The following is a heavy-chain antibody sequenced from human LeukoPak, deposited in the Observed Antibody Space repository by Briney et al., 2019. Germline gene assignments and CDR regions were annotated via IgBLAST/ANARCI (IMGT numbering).Heavy chain of an antibody. J-gene: IGHJ4*02. D-gene: IGHD7-27*01. CDR2: YASGTT. CDR1: GASLTIYY. CDR3: ATGDHSFDN. V-gene: IGHV4-4*07. Sequence: SETLSLTCSVSGASLTIYYWNWIRQPAGKGLEWIGRYASGTTAHNPSLKSQFTMSIDTSKNQISMNLTSVTAADTAVYYCATGDHSFDNWGQGILVTVTP.